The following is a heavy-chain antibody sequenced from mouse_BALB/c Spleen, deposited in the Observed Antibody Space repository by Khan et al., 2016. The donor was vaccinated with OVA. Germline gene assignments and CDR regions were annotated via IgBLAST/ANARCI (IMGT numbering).Heavy chain of an antibody. D-gene: IGHD2-14*01. J-gene: IGHJ3*01. Sequence: QVQLKESGAELARPGASVKMSCKASGYTFTTYTIHWVKQRPGQGLEWIGYIIPSTDYTNYNQKFKDKATLTADKSSNTAYMQLRSLTSEDSAVYNCTREGAYYRSDGWFAYWGQGTLVTVSA. V-gene: IGHV1-4*01. CDR3: TREGAYYRSDGWFAY. CDR1: GYTFTTYT. CDR2: IIPSTDYT.